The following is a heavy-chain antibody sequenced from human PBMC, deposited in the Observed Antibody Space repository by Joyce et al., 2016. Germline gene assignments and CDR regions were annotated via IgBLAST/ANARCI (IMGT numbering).Heavy chain of an antibody. CDR3: ARGGIVYDYSMDL. CDR1: GFTFSTSS. Sequence: EVQLVESGGGLVKPGGSLRISCAASGFTFSTSSMSWFRRARGKGLEWVSAISSDSTDIFYADAVKGRFTVSRDNAKNSLYLQMNSLRAEDTAVFFCARGGIVYDYSMDLWGQGTTVTVSS. D-gene: IGHD3-22*01. V-gene: IGHV3-21*02. J-gene: IGHJ6*02. CDR2: ISSDSTDI.